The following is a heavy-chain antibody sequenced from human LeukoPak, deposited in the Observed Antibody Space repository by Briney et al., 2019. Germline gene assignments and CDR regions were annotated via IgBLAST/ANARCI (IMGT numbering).Heavy chain of an antibody. CDR2: INHSGST. Sequence: SETLSLTCAVYGGSFSGYYWSWIRQPPGKGLEWIGEINHSGSTNYNPSLKSRVTISVDTSKNQLSLKLSSVTAADTAVYYCARIRRMVAFDIWGQGTMVTVSS. J-gene: IGHJ3*02. D-gene: IGHD2-8*01. CDR3: ARIRRMVAFDI. V-gene: IGHV4-34*01. CDR1: GGSFSGYY.